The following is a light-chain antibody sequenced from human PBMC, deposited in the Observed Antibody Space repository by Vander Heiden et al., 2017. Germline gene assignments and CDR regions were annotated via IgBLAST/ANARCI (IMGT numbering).Light chain of an antibody. Sequence: QSALTQPASVSGSPGQPTTISCTGTSSDVGGYNYVSWYPQHPGKAPNLMIYEVSNRPSGVSNRFSGSKSGNTASLTISGLQAEDEADYYCSSYTSSSTVVFGGGTKLTVL. CDR3: SSYTSSSTVV. CDR1: SSDVGGYNY. V-gene: IGLV2-14*01. J-gene: IGLJ2*01. CDR2: EVS.